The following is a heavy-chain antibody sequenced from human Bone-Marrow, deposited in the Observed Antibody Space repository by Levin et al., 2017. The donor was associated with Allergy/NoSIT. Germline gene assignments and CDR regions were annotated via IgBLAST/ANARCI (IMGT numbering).Heavy chain of an antibody. Sequence: GGSLRLSCGGPGVTVRSNYMNWVRQVPGKGLEWVSGIHSGGSVFYADSVKGRFTLSTDDSKTTLYLQMNGLRAEDTAVYYCARGTKDCTNGVCYVNGMDVWGQGTTVTVSS. CDR2: IHSGGSV. V-gene: IGHV3-66*01. CDR1: GVTVRSNY. D-gene: IGHD2-8*01. J-gene: IGHJ6*02. CDR3: ARGTKDCTNGVCYVNGMDV.